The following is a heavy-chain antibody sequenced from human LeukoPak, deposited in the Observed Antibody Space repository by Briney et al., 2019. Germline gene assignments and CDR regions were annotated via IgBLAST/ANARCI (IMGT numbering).Heavy chain of an antibody. V-gene: IGHV3-7*03. CDR2: IKQDGSEK. CDR3: AKVANYYGSDWFDP. D-gene: IGHD3-10*01. J-gene: IGHJ5*02. Sequence: GGSLRLSCAASGFTFSSYWMSWVRQAPGKGLEWVANIKQDGSEKYYVDSVKGRFTISRDNAKNSLYLQMNSLRAEDTAVYYCAKVANYYGSDWFDPWGQGTLVTVSS. CDR1: GFTFSSYW.